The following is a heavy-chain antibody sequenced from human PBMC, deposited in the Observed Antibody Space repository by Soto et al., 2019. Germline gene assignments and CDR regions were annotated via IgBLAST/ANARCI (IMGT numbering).Heavy chain of an antibody. D-gene: IGHD1-26*01. J-gene: IGHJ4*02. Sequence: EVQLVESGGGLVKPGGSLRLSCAASGFTFSSYSMNWVRQAPGKGLEWVSSISSSSSYIYYADSVKGRFTISRDNAKNSLYLQMNSLRAEDTAVYYCARDRRGWELPPALGYWGQGTLVTVSS. V-gene: IGHV3-21*01. CDR2: ISSSSSYI. CDR3: ARDRRGWELPPALGY. CDR1: GFTFSSYS.